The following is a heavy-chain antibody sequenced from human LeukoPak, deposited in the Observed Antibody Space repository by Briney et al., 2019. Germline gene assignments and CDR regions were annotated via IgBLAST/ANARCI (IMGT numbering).Heavy chain of an antibody. D-gene: IGHD2-2*01. CDR1: GFTFISYA. Sequence: QPGGSLRLSCAASGFTFISYAMSWVRQAPGKGLDGVSAISGSCGSTYYADSGKGRFTISRDNSKNPLYLQMNSLGAEDPAVYLCAKEGLALRYCSSTSCYADWYFDLWGGGTLVSVSS. V-gene: IGHV3-23*01. CDR2: ISGSCGST. J-gene: IGHJ2*01. CDR3: AKEGLALRYCSSTSCYADWYFDL.